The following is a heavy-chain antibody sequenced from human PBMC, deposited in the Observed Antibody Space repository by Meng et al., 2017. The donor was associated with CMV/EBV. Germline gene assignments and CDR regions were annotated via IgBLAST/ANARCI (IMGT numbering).Heavy chain of an antibody. CDR2: MNPSSGNT. D-gene: IGHD2-2*01. J-gene: IGHJ2*01. CDR3: ARVPESSLLYCSSTSCSYWYFDL. Sequence: YDINWVRPAIGQGLEWMGWMNPSSGNTGYEKKFQGRVTMTRNTSISTAYMELSSLRSENTAVYCCARVPESSLLYCSSTSCSYWYFDLWGRGTLVTVSS. CDR1: YD. V-gene: IGHV1-8*01.